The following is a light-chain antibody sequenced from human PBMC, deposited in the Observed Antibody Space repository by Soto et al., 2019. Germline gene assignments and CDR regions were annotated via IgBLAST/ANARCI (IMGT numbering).Light chain of an antibody. CDR1: SSDVGGYDY. CDR2: EVS. CDR3: SSYTSISTPDVL. V-gene: IGLV2-14*01. Sequence: QSALTQPASVSGSPGQSITISCTGTSSDVGGYDYVSWYQQHPGKAPKLMIYEVSNRPSGVSNRFSGSKSGNTASLTISGLQAEDEADYYCSSYTSISTPDVLFGGGTKLTVL. J-gene: IGLJ2*01.